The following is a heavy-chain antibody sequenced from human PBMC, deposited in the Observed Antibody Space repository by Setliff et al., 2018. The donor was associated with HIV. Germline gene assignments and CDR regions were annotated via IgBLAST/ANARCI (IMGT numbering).Heavy chain of an antibody. Sequence: ASVKVSCKASGYTFSTYGISWVRQAPGQGLGWTGWISVYNDNTNYAQKFQGRVTMATDTSTNTAYMELRSLRSDDTAVYHCARVDGYNNYDSGGLDYWGQGTLVTVSS. CDR2: ISVYNDNT. D-gene: IGHD3-16*01. CDR3: ARVDGYNNYDSGGLDY. V-gene: IGHV1-18*01. J-gene: IGHJ4*02. CDR1: GYTFSTYG.